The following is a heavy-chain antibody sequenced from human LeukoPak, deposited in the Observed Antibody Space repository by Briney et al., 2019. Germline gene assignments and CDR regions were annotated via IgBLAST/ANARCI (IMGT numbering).Heavy chain of an antibody. D-gene: IGHD3-22*01. CDR2: IYYIGST. J-gene: IGHJ4*02. Sequence: SETLSLTCTVSGGSISTDYWSWIRQPPGKGLEWIGYIYYIGSTNYNPSLKSRVTISVHTSKNQFSLKLSSVTGADMAVYYCARQDSSGYYPFDYWGQGTLVTVSS. CDR1: GGSISTDY. V-gene: IGHV4-59*08. CDR3: ARQDSSGYYPFDY.